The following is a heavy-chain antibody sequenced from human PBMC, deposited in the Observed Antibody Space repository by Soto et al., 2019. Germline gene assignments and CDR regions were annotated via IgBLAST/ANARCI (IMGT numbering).Heavy chain of an antibody. CDR3: ARDFSSIAARPPHWYFDL. CDR2: IIPILGIA. J-gene: IGHJ2*01. V-gene: IGHV1-69*08. CDR1: GGTFSSYT. D-gene: IGHD6-6*01. Sequence: QVQLVQSGAEVKKPGSSVKVSCKASGGTFSSYTISWVRQAPGQGLEWMGRIIPILGIANYAQKFQGRVTITADKSTSTAYMELSSLRAEATAVYCCARDFSSIAARPPHWYFDLWGRGTLVTVS.